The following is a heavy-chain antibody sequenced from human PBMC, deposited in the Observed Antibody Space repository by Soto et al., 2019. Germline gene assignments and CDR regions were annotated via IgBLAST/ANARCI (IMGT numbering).Heavy chain of an antibody. D-gene: IGHD6-19*01. Sequence: QVQLVQSGAEVKKPGSSVKVSCKASGGTFSSYTISWVRQAPGQGLEWMGRIIPILGIANYAQKFQGRVTITSDKATSTAYMELGSLRSEDTAVYYCARDLSGMAVVGVGWFDPWGQGTLVTVSS. CDR2: IIPILGIA. CDR3: ARDLSGMAVVGVGWFDP. V-gene: IGHV1-69*08. CDR1: GGTFSSYT. J-gene: IGHJ5*02.